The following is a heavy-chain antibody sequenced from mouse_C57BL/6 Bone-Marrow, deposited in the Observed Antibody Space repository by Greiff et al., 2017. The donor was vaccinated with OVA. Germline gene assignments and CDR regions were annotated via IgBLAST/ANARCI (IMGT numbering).Heavy chain of an antibody. CDR1: GYAFSSSW. CDR3: ATPTTVVATGYFDV. J-gene: IGHJ1*03. CDR2: IYPGDGDT. Sequence: VMLVESGPELVKPGASVKISCKASGYAFSSSWMNWVKQRPGQGLEWIGRIYPGDGDTNYNGKFKGKATLTADKSSSTAYMQLSSLTSEYSAVYFCATPTTVVATGYFDVWGTGTTVTVSS. V-gene: IGHV1-82*01. D-gene: IGHD1-1*01.